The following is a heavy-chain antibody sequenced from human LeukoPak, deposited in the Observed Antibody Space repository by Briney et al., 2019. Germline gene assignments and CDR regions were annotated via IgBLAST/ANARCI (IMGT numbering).Heavy chain of an antibody. CDR3: AKPPRTYYYGMDV. Sequence: GASVKVSCKASGYTFTSYGISWVRQAPGQGLEWVGWISAYNGNTNYAQKLQGRVTMTTDTSTSTAYMELRSLRSDDTAVYYCAKPPRTYYYGMDVWGQGTTVTVSS. CDR1: GYTFTSYG. CDR2: ISAYNGNT. V-gene: IGHV1-18*01. J-gene: IGHJ6*02.